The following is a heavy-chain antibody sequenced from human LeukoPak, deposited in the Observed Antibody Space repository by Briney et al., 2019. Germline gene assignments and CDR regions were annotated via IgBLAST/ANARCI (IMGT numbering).Heavy chain of an antibody. D-gene: IGHD1-1*01. CDR1: GYSISSGYY. Sequence: SETLSLTCTVSGYSISSGYYWGWIRQPPGKGLEWIGSIYHSGSTYYNPSLKSRVTISVDTSKNQFSLKLSSVTAADTAVYYCARGYAGFIRGHYYFDYWGQGTLVTVSS. V-gene: IGHV4-38-2*02. CDR3: ARGYAGFIRGHYYFDY. J-gene: IGHJ4*02. CDR2: IYHSGST.